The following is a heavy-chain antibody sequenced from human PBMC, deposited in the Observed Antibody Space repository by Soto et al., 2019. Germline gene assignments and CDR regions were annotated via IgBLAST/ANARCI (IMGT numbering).Heavy chain of an antibody. D-gene: IGHD3-3*01. CDR3: AKDFGGDYDFWSGYYPHYYSSDMDT. Sequence: PGGSLRLSCAASGFTFSSYAMSWVRQAPGKGLEWVSAISGSGGSTYYADSVKGRFTISRDNSKNTLYLQMNSLRAEDTAVYYCAKDFGGDYDFWSGYYPHYYSSDMDTCGQENTVTVSS. CDR1: GFTFSSYA. V-gene: IGHV3-23*01. CDR2: ISGSGGST. J-gene: IGHJ6*02.